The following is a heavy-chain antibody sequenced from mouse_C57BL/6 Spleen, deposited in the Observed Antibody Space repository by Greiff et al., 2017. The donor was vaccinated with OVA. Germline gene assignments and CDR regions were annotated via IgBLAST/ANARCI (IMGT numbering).Heavy chain of an antibody. V-gene: IGHV1-80*01. D-gene: IGHD1-1*01. CDR2: IYPGDGDT. CDR1: GYAFSSYW. J-gene: IGHJ2*01. CDR3: ARSHYYGSSSYYFDY. Sequence: VQLQQSGAELVKPGASVKISCKASGYAFSSYWMNWVKQRPGKGLEWIGQIYPGDGDTNYNGKFKGKATLTADKSSSTAYLQLSSLTSDDSAVYFCARSHYYGSSSYYFDYWGQGTTLTVSS.